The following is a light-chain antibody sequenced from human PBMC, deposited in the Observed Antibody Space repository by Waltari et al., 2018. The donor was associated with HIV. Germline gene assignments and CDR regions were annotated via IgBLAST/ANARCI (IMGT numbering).Light chain of an antibody. J-gene: IGKJ1*01. CDR1: QDIGSS. Sequence: EIRLPQSPSSLSASVGDRITITSRASQDIGSSLAWYQQMPGTVPKLVIFRASSLQSGVSSRFSGSGSGTYFTLTISSLQPEDAATYFCQKYNSAPHAFGQGTRVEI. CDR2: RAS. CDR3: QKYNSAPHA. V-gene: IGKV1-27*01.